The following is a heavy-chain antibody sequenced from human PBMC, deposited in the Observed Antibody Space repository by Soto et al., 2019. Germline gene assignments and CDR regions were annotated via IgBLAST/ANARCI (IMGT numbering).Heavy chain of an antibody. Sequence: RWLRTKTRKGLEWGSAISGSGGSTYYADSVKGRFTISRDNSKNTLYLQMNSLRAEDTAVYYCAKFIVVVPAAIFDGAPWFDPRGQGTLVPLSS. J-gene: IGHJ5*02. V-gene: IGHV3-23*01. CDR3: AKFIVVVPAAIFDGAPWFDP. D-gene: IGHD2-2*01. CDR2: ISGSGGST.